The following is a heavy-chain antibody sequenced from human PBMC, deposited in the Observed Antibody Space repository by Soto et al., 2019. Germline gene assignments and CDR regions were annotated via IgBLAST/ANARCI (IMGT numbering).Heavy chain of an antibody. CDR1: GFSCGDYA. J-gene: IGHJ6*02. CDR3: NRDGVQIPDFDYRYYGLDV. V-gene: IGHV3-49*03. Sequence: GSLPLASRVSGFSCGDYAMNGCLQSPGKGLECDGFIRSKVYGGTIEYAASVKGRFRISRDDSKSIAYLQMNSLRTDDTAVYYCNRDGVQIPDFDYRYYGLDVWGPGTTVTVYS. D-gene: IGHD3-16*01. CDR2: IRSKVYGGTI.